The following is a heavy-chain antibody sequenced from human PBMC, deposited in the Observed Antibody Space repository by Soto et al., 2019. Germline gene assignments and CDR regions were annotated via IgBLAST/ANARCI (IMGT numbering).Heavy chain of an antibody. D-gene: IGHD3-10*01. CDR3: ARDDSGSYDY. CDR1: VFTVSIYS. V-gene: IGHV3-21*01. CDR2: ISSSSSYI. J-gene: IGHJ4*02. Sequence: GGPLRLSWSASVFTVSIYSMNCFRQAPGKGLEWVSSISSSSSYIYYADSVKGRFTISRDNAKNSLYLQMNSLRAEDTAVYYCARDDSGSYDYWGQGTLVTVSS.